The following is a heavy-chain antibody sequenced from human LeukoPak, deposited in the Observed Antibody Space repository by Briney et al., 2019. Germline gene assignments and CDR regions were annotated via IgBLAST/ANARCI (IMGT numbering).Heavy chain of an antibody. V-gene: IGHV3-21*01. J-gene: IGHJ4*02. CDR3: AREGSTYYYGSSGRYYFDY. D-gene: IGHD3-22*01. Sequence: GGSLRLSCAASGFTFSSYSMNWVRQAPGKGLEWVTYISSSNSYIYYADSVKGRFTISRDNAKNSLYLQMNSLRAEDTAVYYCAREGSTYYYGSSGRYYFDYWGQGTLVTVSS. CDR2: ISSSNSYI. CDR1: GFTFSSYS.